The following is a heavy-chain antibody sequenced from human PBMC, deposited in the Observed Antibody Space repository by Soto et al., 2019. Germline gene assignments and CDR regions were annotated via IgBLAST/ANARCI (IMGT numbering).Heavy chain of an antibody. Sequence: PGGSLGLSCAASGFTFSSYWMHWVRQAPGKGLVWVSRINSGGSSTSYADSVKGRFTISRDNAKNTLYLQMNSLRAEDTAVYYCARSGYSSGWYTYYYYYYGMDVWGQGTTVTVS. CDR3: ARSGYSSGWYTYYYYYYGMDV. CDR2: INSGGSST. J-gene: IGHJ6*02. CDR1: GFTFSSYW. D-gene: IGHD6-19*01. V-gene: IGHV3-74*01.